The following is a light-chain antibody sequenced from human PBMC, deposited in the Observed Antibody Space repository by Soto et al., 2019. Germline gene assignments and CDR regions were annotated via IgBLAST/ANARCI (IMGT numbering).Light chain of an antibody. CDR2: GNS. CDR3: QSYDSSLSAVV. V-gene: IGLV1-40*01. J-gene: IGLJ2*01. Sequence: QSVLTQPPSVSGAPGQRVTISCTGSSSNIGAGYDVHWYQQLPGTAPKLLIYGNSNRPSGVPDRFSGSKSGTSASLAITGLQAEDEAHYYCQSYDSSLSAVVFGGGTKLTLL. CDR1: SSNIGAGYD.